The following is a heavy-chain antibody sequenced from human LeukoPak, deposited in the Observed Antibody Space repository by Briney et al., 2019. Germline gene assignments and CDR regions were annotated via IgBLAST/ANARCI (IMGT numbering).Heavy chain of an antibody. CDR1: GFTFSSYA. D-gene: IGHD1-26*01. CDR2: ISGSGDST. V-gene: IGHV3-23*01. J-gene: IGHJ5*02. CDR3: ARAGWELLSASFDP. Sequence: GGSLRLSCAASGFTFSSYAMSWVRQAPGKGLEWVSAISGSGDSTYYADSVKGRFTISRDNSKNTLYLQMNSLRAEDTAVYYCARAGWELLSASFDPWGQGTLVIVSS.